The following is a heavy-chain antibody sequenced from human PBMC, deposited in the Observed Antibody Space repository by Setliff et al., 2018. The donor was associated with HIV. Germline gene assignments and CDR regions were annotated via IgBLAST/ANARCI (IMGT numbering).Heavy chain of an antibody. CDR2: IHYSGST. CDR3: ARVDRVESAFDI. D-gene: IGHD2-15*01. CDR1: GGSIRSH. Sequence: NPSETLSLTCSVSGGSIRSHWSWIRQPPGKGLEWVGYIHYSGSTKYNSSLKRRVTMSIDTSKNQFSLKLSPATAADTAIYYCARVDRVESAFDIWGQGAMVTVSS. J-gene: IGHJ3*02. V-gene: IGHV4-59*11.